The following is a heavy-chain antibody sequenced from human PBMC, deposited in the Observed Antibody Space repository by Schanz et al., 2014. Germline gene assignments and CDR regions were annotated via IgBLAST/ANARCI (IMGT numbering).Heavy chain of an antibody. J-gene: IGHJ4*02. CDR3: ARDRDQWDGNYLDY. Sequence: QVQLVQSGAEVKKPGASVKVSCKTSGYIFTNYDISWVRQAPGQGLEWMGWIGGSDGNTNFAQKFQGRVTMTTDTSTSTVYMELRSLTSDDSAVYYCARDRDQWDGNYLDYWGQGTLVTVSS. V-gene: IGHV1-18*01. D-gene: IGHD1-26*01. CDR1: GYIFTNYD. CDR2: IGGSDGNT.